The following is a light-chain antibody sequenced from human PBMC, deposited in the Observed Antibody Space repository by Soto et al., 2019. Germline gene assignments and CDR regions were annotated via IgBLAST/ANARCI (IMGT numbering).Light chain of an antibody. Sequence: IQVTQSPSSLSASVGDRVTITCRASQSISSYLNWYHQKPGKAPKLLIYAASSLQSGVPSRFSGSGSGTDFTLTISRLEPEDFAVYYCQHYGTALTCGGGTRW. V-gene: IGKV1-39*01. CDR1: QSISSY. J-gene: IGKJ4*01. CDR2: AAS. CDR3: QHYGTALT.